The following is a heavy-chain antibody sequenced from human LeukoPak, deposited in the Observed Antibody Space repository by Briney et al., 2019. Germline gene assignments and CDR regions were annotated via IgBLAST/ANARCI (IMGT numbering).Heavy chain of an antibody. V-gene: IGHV4-39*07. CDR3: ANGPRSRYYYYYMHV. J-gene: IGHJ6*03. CDR2: IYYSGST. D-gene: IGHD5-12*01. CDR1: GGSISRSSYY. Sequence: SETLSLPCTVSGGSISRSSYYWGWIRQPPGKGLEWIGSIYYSGSTYYNPSLKSRVTISVDTSKNQFSLKLSSVTAADTAVYYCANGPRSRYYYYYMHVWGKGTTVTVSS.